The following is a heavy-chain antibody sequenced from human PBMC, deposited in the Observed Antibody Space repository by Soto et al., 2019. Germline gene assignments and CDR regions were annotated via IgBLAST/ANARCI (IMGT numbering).Heavy chain of an antibody. CDR1: GGSISSGGYY. D-gene: IGHD3-22*01. CDR2: IYYSGST. V-gene: IGHV4-31*03. Sequence: TLSLTCTVSGGSISSGGYYWSWIRQHPGKGLEWIGYIYYSGSTYYNPSLKSRVTISVDTSKNQFSLKLSSVTAADTAVYYCARVMMVVPPYQVRNYYYGMDVWGQGTTVTVSS. J-gene: IGHJ6*02. CDR3: ARVMMVVPPYQVRNYYYGMDV.